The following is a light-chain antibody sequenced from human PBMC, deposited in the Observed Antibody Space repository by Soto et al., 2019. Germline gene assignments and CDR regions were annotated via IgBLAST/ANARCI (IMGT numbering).Light chain of an antibody. Sequence: QAVVTQPPSASGTPGQRVAISCSGSSSNIGGYTVNWYQQLPGTAPKLLIYSNDQRPSGVPDRFSGSKSGTSASLAISGLQSEDEADYYCAAWDDSLNGVVFGGGTKLTVL. CDR3: AAWDDSLNGVV. CDR2: SND. J-gene: IGLJ2*01. CDR1: SSNIGGYT. V-gene: IGLV1-44*01.